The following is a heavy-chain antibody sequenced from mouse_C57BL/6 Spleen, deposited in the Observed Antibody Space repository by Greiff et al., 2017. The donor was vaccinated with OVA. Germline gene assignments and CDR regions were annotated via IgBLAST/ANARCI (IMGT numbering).Heavy chain of an antibody. Sequence: VQLQQSGAELAKPGASVKLSCKASGYTFTSYWMHWVKQRPGKGLEWIGYINPSSGYTKYNQKFKDKATLTAAKSSSTAYMQLSSLTYEDSAVYYCARYDYDNLYYFDYWGQGTTLTVSS. J-gene: IGHJ2*01. V-gene: IGHV1-7*01. CDR2: INPSSGYT. CDR1: GYTFTSYW. D-gene: IGHD2-4*01. CDR3: ARYDYDNLYYFDY.